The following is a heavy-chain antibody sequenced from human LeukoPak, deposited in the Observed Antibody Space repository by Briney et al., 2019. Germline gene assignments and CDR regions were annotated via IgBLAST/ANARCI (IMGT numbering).Heavy chain of an antibody. CDR3: ARGGDFWSGYRSGTYYFDY. D-gene: IGHD3-3*01. J-gene: IGHJ4*02. V-gene: IGHV3-7*04. CDR2: IKQDGSEK. CDR1: GFTFSSYW. Sequence: GGSLRLSCAASGFTFSSYWMTWVRQAPGKGLEWVANIKQDGSEKYYVDSVKGRFTISRDNAKNSLYLQMNSLRAEDTAVYYCARGGDFWSGYRSGTYYFDYWGQGTLVTVSS.